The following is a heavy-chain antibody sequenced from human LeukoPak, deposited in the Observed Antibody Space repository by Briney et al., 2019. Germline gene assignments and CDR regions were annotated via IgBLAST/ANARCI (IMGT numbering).Heavy chain of an antibody. CDR2: INFSGTT. J-gene: IGHJ3*02. CDR1: GGSISSSRFF. Sequence: PSETLSLTCTVSGGSISSSRFFWAWIRQPPGKGLEWIGNINFSGTTYYNPSLKSRVTLSVDPSKNQFSLRLSSVTAADTAVYYCARLPYYYDSSGSHAFDIWGQGTMVTVSS. V-gene: IGHV4-39*07. D-gene: IGHD3-22*01. CDR3: ARLPYYYDSSGSHAFDI.